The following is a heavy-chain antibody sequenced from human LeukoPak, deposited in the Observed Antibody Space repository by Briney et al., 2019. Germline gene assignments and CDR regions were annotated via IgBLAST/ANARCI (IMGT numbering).Heavy chain of an antibody. D-gene: IGHD6-19*01. CDR1: GFTFSSYG. J-gene: IGHJ6*02. CDR3: ARDGSVWSGPPFYYYYYGMDV. CDR2: IWYDGTNK. Sequence: PGGSLRLSCAASGFTFSSYGMHWVRQAPGKGLEWEAVIWYDGTNKYYADSVKGRFTISRDNSKNTLYLQMNSLRAEDTAVYYCARDGSVWSGPPFYYYYYGMDVWGQGTTVTVSS. V-gene: IGHV3-33*01.